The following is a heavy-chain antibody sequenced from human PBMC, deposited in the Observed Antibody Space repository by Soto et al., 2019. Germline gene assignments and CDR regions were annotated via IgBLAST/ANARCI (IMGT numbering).Heavy chain of an antibody. CDR1: GFTFSSYG. Sequence: PGGSLRLSCAASGFTFSSYGMHWVRQAPGKGLEGVGVISYDGSNKYYADSVKGRVTISTDNSKNTLYLQMNSLRAEDTAVYYCAKDGASSSGENGMDXWGQGPTVTVS. CDR2: ISYDGSNK. D-gene: IGHD6-6*01. J-gene: IGHJ6*02. CDR3: AKDGASSSGENGMDX. V-gene: IGHV3-30*18.